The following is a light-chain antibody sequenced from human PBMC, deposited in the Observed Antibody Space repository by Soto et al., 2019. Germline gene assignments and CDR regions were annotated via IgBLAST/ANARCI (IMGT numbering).Light chain of an antibody. CDR3: SSYAGTNRV. CDR2: EVS. J-gene: IGLJ1*01. V-gene: IGLV2-8*01. Sequence: QSALTQPPSASGSPGQSVTISCTGTSSDVGAYNYVPWYQQHPGKAPKVMIYEVSKRPSGVPDRFSGSKSGNSASLTVSGVQAEDEAEYYGSSYAGTNRVFGTGTKVTGL. CDR1: SSDVGAYNY.